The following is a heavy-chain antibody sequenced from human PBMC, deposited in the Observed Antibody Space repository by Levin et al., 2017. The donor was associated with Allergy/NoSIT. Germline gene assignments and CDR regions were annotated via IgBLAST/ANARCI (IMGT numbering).Heavy chain of an antibody. CDR2: INHRGST. CDR3: AREGRIRWYQLPGTPFDY. CDR1: GGSFSGYY. D-gene: IGHD2-2*01. V-gene: IGHV4-34*01. Sequence: SETLSLTCDVFGGSFSGYYWHWIRQPPGKGLEWIGEINHRGSTNYNPSLKSRVTISVDTSNKQFSLQLNSVTAAATAVYYCAREGRIRWYQLPGTPFDYWGQGTLVTVSS. J-gene: IGHJ4*02.